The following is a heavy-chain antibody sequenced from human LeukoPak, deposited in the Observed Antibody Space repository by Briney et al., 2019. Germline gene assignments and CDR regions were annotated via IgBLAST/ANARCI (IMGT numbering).Heavy chain of an antibody. D-gene: IGHD3-22*01. CDR3: ATHTTYYYDSSGSPGYFDY. J-gene: IGHJ4*02. Sequence: SETLSLTCTVSGYSISSGYYWGWIRQPPGKGLEWIGSIYHSGSTYYNPSLKSRVTISVDTSKNQFSLKLSSVTAADTAVYYCATHTTYYYDSSGSPGYFDYWGQGTLVTVSS. CDR2: IYHSGST. V-gene: IGHV4-38-2*02. CDR1: GYSISSGYY.